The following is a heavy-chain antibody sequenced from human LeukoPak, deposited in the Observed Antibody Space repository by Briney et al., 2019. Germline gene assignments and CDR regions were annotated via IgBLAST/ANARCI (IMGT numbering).Heavy chain of an antibody. CDR1: GYTFTSYG. J-gene: IGHJ5*02. CDR2: ISTYNGNT. Sequence: ASVTVSCKASGYTFTSYGISWVRQAPGQGLEWMGWISTYNGNTNYAQNLQDRATITTDTSTSTVSMELRSLRSDDTAMYHCARGSGGNSAGCYGCWFDPWGQGTLVTVSS. CDR3: ARGSGGNSAGCYGCWFDP. V-gene: IGHV1-18*01. D-gene: IGHD2-2*01.